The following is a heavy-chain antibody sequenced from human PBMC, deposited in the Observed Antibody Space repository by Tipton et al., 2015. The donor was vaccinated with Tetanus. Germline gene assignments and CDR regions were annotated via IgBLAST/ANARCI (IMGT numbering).Heavy chain of an antibody. CDR3: ARRSYCSSSRCFDAFDL. Sequence: TLSLTCTVSGDSISRGGYFWNWIRQRPGKGPEWIAYIFHSGSTNYSPSLKSRVAISMDTSKNQISLKLSSVTAADTAVYYCARRSYCSSSRCFDAFDLWGQGTMVTVSS. CDR1: GDSISRGGYF. D-gene: IGHD2-2*01. CDR2: IFHSGST. V-gene: IGHV4-61*08. J-gene: IGHJ3*01.